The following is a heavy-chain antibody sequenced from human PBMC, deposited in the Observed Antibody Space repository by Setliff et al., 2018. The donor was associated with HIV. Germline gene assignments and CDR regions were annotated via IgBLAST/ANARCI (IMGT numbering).Heavy chain of an antibody. CDR3: ARDYRTTDILSSGYMDV. V-gene: IGHV1-2*02. D-gene: IGHD3-9*01. Sequence: ASVKVSCKASGYTFIDYFIHWVRQAPGQGLEWMGWISPYDLSERFSQRFRGRVTMTRDTSVNTAFMELSNLRSDDTAVYYCARDYRTTDILSSGYMDVWGKGTTVTSP. CDR1: GYTFIDYF. J-gene: IGHJ6*03. CDR2: ISPYDLSE.